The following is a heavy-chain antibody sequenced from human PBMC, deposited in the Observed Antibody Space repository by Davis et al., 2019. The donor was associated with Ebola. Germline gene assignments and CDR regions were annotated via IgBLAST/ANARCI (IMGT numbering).Heavy chain of an antibody. V-gene: IGHV3-21*01. J-gene: IGHJ4*02. D-gene: IGHD1-26*01. Sequence: GESLKISCAASGFTLSAYTMNWVRQAPGKGLEWVSSITSSPYIYYADSVKGRFTISRDNAKNTLYLQMNNLRVEDTAVYYCATLPGYYWGQGTLVTVSS. CDR3: ATLPGYY. CDR1: GFTLSAYT. CDR2: ITSSPYI.